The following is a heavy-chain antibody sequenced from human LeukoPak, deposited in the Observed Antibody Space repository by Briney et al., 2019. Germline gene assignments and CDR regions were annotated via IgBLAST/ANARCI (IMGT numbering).Heavy chain of an antibody. CDR3: AREGYSSSMFGYNWFDP. CDR1: GYTFTGYY. J-gene: IGHJ5*02. D-gene: IGHD6-6*01. Sequence: SVKVSCKAFGYTFTGYYMHWVRQAPGQGLEWMGGIIPIFGTANYAQKFQGRVTITTDESTSTAYMELSSLRSEDTAVYYCAREGYSSSMFGYNWFDPWGQGTLVTVSS. CDR2: IIPIFGTA. V-gene: IGHV1-69*05.